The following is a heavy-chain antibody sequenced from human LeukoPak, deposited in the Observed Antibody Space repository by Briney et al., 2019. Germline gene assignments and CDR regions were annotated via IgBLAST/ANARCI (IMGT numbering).Heavy chain of an antibody. V-gene: IGHV1-2*02. D-gene: IGHD4-11*01. J-gene: IGHJ1*01. CDR1: GYTFSAFY. CDR2: INPNSGGT. Sequence: GASVKVSCKTSGYTFSAFYIHWVRQAPGQGLEWMGWINPNSGGTNYAQKFQGRVTVTRDKSSSTAYMELSSLTSDDTAVFYCARVFSNYANTAEYFQHWGQGTLVTVSS. CDR3: ARVFSNYANTAEYFQH.